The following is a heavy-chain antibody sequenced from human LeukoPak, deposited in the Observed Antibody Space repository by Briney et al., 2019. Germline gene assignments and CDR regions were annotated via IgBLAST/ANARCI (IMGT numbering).Heavy chain of an antibody. CDR1: GGSISSGGYS. D-gene: IGHD3-3*01. CDR3: ARAFTIYGVVTEDY. J-gene: IGHJ4*02. V-gene: IGHV4-30-2*01. Sequence: SETLSLTCAVSGGSISSGGYSWSWIRQPPGKGLEWIGYIYHSGSTYYNPSLNSRVTISVDKSKNQVSLNLTSVTAADTAVYYCARAFTIYGVVTEDYWGQGTLVTVSS. CDR2: IYHSGST.